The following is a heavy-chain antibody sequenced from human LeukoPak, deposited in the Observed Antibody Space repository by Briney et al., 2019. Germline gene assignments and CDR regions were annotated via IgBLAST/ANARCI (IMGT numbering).Heavy chain of an antibody. CDR1: GFTFSVYA. CDR2: ISYTGGNT. Sequence: PGGSLRLSCAASGFTFSVYAMRCVRQAPGTGLQWVAVISYTGGNTYYADSVKSRFTISRDNSDNTLYLQMNGLRAEDTAVYYCARGDCTSASCPRDHYYAMDVWGQGTTVTVSS. J-gene: IGHJ6*02. V-gene: IGHV3-30-3*01. CDR3: ARGDCTSASCPRDHYYAMDV. D-gene: IGHD2-2*01.